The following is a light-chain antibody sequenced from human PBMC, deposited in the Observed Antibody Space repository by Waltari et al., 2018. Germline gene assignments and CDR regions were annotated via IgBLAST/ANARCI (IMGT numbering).Light chain of an antibody. CDR1: QSVSSN. Sequence: EIVMTQSPATLSVSPGERATLPCRASQSVSSNLAWYQQKPGQAPRLLIYGASTRATGIPARCSGSGSGTEFTLTISSLQSEDFAVYYCQQYNNWPPGAFGQGTKVEIK. V-gene: IGKV3-15*01. CDR3: QQYNNWPPGA. CDR2: GAS. J-gene: IGKJ1*01.